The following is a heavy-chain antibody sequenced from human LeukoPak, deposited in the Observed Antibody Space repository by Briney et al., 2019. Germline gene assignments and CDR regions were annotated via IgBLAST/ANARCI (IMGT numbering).Heavy chain of an antibody. V-gene: IGHV4-39*07. Sequence: SETLSLTCTVSGGSISSSSYYRGWIRQPPGKGLEWIGSIYYSGSTYYNPSLKSRVTISVDTSKNQFSLKLSSVAAADTAVYYCARGIAVAGTEGYWGQGTLVTVSS. CDR1: GGSISSSSYY. J-gene: IGHJ4*02. CDR2: IYYSGST. CDR3: ARGIAVAGTEGY. D-gene: IGHD6-19*01.